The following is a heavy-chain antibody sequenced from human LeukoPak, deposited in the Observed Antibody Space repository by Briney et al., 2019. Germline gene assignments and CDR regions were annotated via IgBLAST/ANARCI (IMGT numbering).Heavy chain of an antibody. D-gene: IGHD3-10*01. J-gene: IGHJ5*02. CDR1: GGSISSGGYY. Sequence: SETLSLTCTVSGGSISSGGYYWSWIRQHPGKGLEWIGYIYYGGSTYYNPSLKSRVTISVDTSKNQFSLKLSSVTAADTAVYYCARDHHYGSGSYYTAWFDPWGQGTLVTVSS. V-gene: IGHV4-31*03. CDR3: ARDHHYGSGSYYTAWFDP. CDR2: IYYGGST.